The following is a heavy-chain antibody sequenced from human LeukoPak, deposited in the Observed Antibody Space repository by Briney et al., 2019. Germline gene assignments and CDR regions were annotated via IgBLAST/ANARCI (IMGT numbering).Heavy chain of an antibody. V-gene: IGHV3-48*03. CDR1: GFTFSSYE. CDR2: ISSSGSIT. CDR3: ARSWLAVAGPDY. Sequence: PGGSLRLSCAASGFTFSSYEMNWVRQPPGKGLEWLAYISSSGSITYYADSVKGRFTISRDNAKNSVYLQMNSLRAEDTAVYYCARSWLAVAGPDYWGQGTLVTVSS. D-gene: IGHD6-19*01. J-gene: IGHJ4*02.